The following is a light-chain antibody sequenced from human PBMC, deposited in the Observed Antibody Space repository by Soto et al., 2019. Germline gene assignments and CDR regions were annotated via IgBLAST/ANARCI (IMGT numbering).Light chain of an antibody. CDR1: SSDIGGHNY. CDR2: DVS. V-gene: IGLV2-14*03. CDR3: SSYTSSSTLAV. J-gene: IGLJ1*01. Sequence: QSALTQPASVSGSPGQSITIHCTGTSSDIGGHNYVSWYQQHPGKAPKLMIYDVSNRPSGVSNRFSGSKSGNTASLTISGLQAEDEADYYCSSYTSSSTLAVFGTGTKLTVL.